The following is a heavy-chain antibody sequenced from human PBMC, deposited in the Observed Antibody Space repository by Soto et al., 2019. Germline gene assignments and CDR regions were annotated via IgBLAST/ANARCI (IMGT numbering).Heavy chain of an antibody. CDR3: AGVYYGGNSVNNY. D-gene: IGHD2-8*01. CDR1: VFTFSSFA. CDR2: TSYDGSNK. Sequence: GALRGSCAGSVFTFSSFAMSWVRQAPGKGLEWVAATSYDGSNKYYADSVKGRFIISRDNSKNTLDLLLNTLRAEDTAVYYCAGVYYGGNSVNNYWGQGTPVTVSS. V-gene: IGHV3-30-3*02. J-gene: IGHJ4*02.